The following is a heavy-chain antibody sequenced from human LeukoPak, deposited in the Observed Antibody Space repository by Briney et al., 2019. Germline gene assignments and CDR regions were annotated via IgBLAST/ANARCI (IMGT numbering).Heavy chain of an antibody. Sequence: GGSLRLSCATSGFTFVDYGLSWGRRAPGKGLEWLCAINYNGAITDYAASVQGRFTISRDNAKNSLYLRMDRLRAEDTALYYCARDRLGPSFSVSHFDLWGQGTLVTVSS. CDR3: ARDRLGPSFSVSHFDL. D-gene: IGHD3-3*02. CDR1: GFTFVDYG. V-gene: IGHV3-20*04. CDR2: INYNGAIT. J-gene: IGHJ4*02.